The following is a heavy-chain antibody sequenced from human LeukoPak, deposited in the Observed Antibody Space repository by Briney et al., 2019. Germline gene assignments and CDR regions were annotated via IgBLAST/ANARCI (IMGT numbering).Heavy chain of an antibody. J-gene: IGHJ4*02. CDR2: IIPILGIA. V-gene: IGHV1-69*04. Sequence: VASVKVSCKASGGTFSSYTISWVRQAPGQGLEWMGRIIPILGIANYAQKFQGRVTITADKSTSTAYMELSSLRSEDTAVYYCAREQVVTISWNFGFDYWGQGTLVTVSS. D-gene: IGHD5-12*01. CDR3: AREQVVTISWNFGFDY. CDR1: GGTFSSYT.